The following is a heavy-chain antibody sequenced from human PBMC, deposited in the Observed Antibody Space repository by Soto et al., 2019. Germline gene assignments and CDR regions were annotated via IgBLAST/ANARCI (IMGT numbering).Heavy chain of an antibody. Sequence: QVQLVESGGGVVQPGTSLRLSCAASGFTFSHYAIHWVRQAPGKGLEWVAVISYDGSYKYYADSVKGRFTISRDNSRNTLYLQMNSLRAEDTALYYCARRGLSGSIWYSDLWGRGTLVTFPS. CDR2: ISYDGSYK. V-gene: IGHV3-30-3*01. J-gene: IGHJ2*01. CDR3: ARRGLSGSIWYSDL. CDR1: GFTFSHYA. D-gene: IGHD1-26*01.